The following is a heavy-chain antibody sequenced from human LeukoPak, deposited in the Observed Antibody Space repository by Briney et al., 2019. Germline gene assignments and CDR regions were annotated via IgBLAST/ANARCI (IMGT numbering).Heavy chain of an antibody. CDR2: ISSSSSTI. Sequence: GGSLRLSCAASGFTFSSYSMNWVRQAPGKGLEWVSYISSSSSTIYYADSVKGRFTISRDNAKNSLYLQMNSLRAEDTAVYYCARVGDWRIAARPPPSLWGQGTLVTVSS. D-gene: IGHD6-6*01. V-gene: IGHV3-48*04. CDR1: GFTFSSYS. J-gene: IGHJ4*02. CDR3: ARVGDWRIAARPPPSL.